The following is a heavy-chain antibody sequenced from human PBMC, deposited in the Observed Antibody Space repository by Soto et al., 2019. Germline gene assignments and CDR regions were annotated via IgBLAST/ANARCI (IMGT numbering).Heavy chain of an antibody. CDR3: ARDGYSNFDY. Sequence: QVQLQESGPGLVKPSETLSLTCTVSGGSVSSGSYYWSWIRQPPGKGLEWIGYISNRGSTKYNPSLKSRGAISVDTSKNQFSLKLSSVTAADTAVDYCARDGYSNFDYWGQGTLVTVSS. J-gene: IGHJ4*02. D-gene: IGHD4-4*01. CDR2: ISNRGST. V-gene: IGHV4-61*01. CDR1: GGSVSSGSYY.